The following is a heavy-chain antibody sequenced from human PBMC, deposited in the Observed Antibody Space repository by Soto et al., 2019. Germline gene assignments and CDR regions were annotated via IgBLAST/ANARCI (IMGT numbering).Heavy chain of an antibody. CDR3: ARGTVDTAMLT. V-gene: IGHV4-31*03. Sequence: QVQLQESGPGLVKPSQTLSLTCTVSGGSISSGGYYWSWIRHHPGKGLEWMGHIYYSGTTYDHQSLKSRVTISVDTSKNQCSLKLTSVTAADTAVYYCARGTVDTAMLTWGQGTLVTVSS. D-gene: IGHD5-18*01. J-gene: IGHJ5*02. CDR1: GGSISSGGYY. CDR2: IYYSGTT.